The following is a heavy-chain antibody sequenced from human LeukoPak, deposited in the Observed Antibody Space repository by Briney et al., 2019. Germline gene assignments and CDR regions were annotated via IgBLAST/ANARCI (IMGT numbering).Heavy chain of an antibody. D-gene: IGHD2-2*02. J-gene: IGHJ4*02. CDR3: ARPYCSSTSCYRFWGFDY. CDR2: ISSSSSYI. CDR1: GFTFSSYS. V-gene: IGHV3-21*01. Sequence: PGGSLRLSCAASGFTFSSYSMNWVRQAPGKGLEWVSSISSSSSYIYYADSVKGRSTISRDNAKNSLYLQMNSLRAADTAVYYCARPYCSSTSCYRFWGFDYWGQGTLVTVSS.